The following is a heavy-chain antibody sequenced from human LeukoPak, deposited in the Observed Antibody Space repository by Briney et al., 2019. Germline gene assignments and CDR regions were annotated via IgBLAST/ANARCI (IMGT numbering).Heavy chain of an antibody. CDR1: GYTFTGYY. CDR3: ASRDMVRGVITNYYYYMDV. Sequence: ASVKVSCKASGYTFTGYYMHWVRQAPGQGLEWTGWINPNSGGTNYAQKFQGRVTMTRDTTISTAYMELSRLRSDDTAVYYCASRDMVRGVITNYYYYMDVWGKGTTVTVSS. CDR2: INPNSGGT. V-gene: IGHV1-2*02. J-gene: IGHJ6*03. D-gene: IGHD3-10*01.